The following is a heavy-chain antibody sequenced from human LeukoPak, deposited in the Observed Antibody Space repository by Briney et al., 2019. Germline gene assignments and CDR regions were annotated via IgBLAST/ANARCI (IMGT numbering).Heavy chain of an antibody. CDR3: AKDVATTVTSLGY. V-gene: IGHV3-33*06. Sequence: GGSLRLSCAASGFNFSSYGMHWVRQAPGKGLEWVAVIWYDGSNKYYADSVKGRFTISRDNSKKTLYLQMNSLRAEDTAVYYCAKDVATTVTSLGYWGQGTLVTVSS. CDR2: IWYDGSNK. D-gene: IGHD4-17*01. CDR1: GFNFSSYG. J-gene: IGHJ4*02.